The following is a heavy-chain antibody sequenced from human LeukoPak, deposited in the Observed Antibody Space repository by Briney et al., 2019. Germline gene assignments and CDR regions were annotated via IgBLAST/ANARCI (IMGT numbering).Heavy chain of an antibody. CDR1: GFIFRNFA. V-gene: IGHV3-23*01. D-gene: IGHD3-9*01. Sequence: GGSLRLSCAASGFIFRNFALSWVRQTPGKGLEWVAGISGSGTSTLYADFVKGRFTISRDNSKNTLYLQMNSLRAEDTAVYYCARGALTGYPKTYYFDYWGQGTLVTVSS. J-gene: IGHJ4*02. CDR3: ARGALTGYPKTYYFDY. CDR2: ISGSGTST.